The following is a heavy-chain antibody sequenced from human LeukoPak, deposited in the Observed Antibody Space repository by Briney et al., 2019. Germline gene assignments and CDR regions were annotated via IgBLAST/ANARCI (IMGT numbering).Heavy chain of an antibody. J-gene: IGHJ5*02. CDR2: VIPIFGAP. D-gene: IGHD6-19*01. Sequence: SVKVSCKASGGTFSSYAINWVRQAPGQGLEWMGGVIPIFGAPNYARRFQGRLTITTDESTRTAYMNLTSLRSEDTAVYYCARDLRIASSGDWFDPWGQGTLVTVSS. V-gene: IGHV1-69*05. CDR3: ARDLRIASSGDWFDP. CDR1: GGTFSSYA.